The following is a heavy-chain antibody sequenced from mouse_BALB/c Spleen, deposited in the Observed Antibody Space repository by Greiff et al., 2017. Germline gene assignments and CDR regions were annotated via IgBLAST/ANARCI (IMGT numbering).Heavy chain of an antibody. J-gene: IGHJ4*01. D-gene: IGHD1-1*01. V-gene: IGHV5-6*01. CDR3: ARYYGSSYVYAMDY. CDR2: ISSGGGST. Sequence: EVHLVESGGDLVKPGGSLKLSCAASGFTFSSYGMSWVRQTPDKRLEWVATISSGGGSTYYPDTVKGRFTISRDNAKNTLYLQMSSLKSEDTAMYYCARYYGSSYVYAMDYWGQGTSVTVSS. CDR1: GFTFSSYG.